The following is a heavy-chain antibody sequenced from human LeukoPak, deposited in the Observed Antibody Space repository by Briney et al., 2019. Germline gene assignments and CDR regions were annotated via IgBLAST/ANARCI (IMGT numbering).Heavy chain of an antibody. CDR2: IYYSGST. V-gene: IGHV4-31*03. CDR1: GGSITIGGYY. Sequence: KASQTLSLTCTVSGGSITIGGYYWSWIRQHPGKGPEWIGYIYYSGSTNYNPSLKSRVTISADTSKNQFSLKVTSVTAADTAVYYCARANDAYCSSTSCFSFDYWGQGTLVAVSS. D-gene: IGHD2-2*01. CDR3: ARANDAYCSSTSCFSFDY. J-gene: IGHJ4*02.